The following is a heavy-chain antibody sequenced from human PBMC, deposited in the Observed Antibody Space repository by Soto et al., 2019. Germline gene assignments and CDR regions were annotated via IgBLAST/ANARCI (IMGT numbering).Heavy chain of an antibody. J-gene: IGHJ5*02. V-gene: IGHV4-59*12. CDR3: ARVPLMVAATYWFDP. D-gene: IGHD2-15*01. CDR2: VYYTGST. Sequence: PSETLSLTCSVSGGSISGSYWSWIRQSPGKGLEWLGYVYYTGSTNYSPSLRSRVTISADKSISTAYLQWSSPKASDTAMYYCARVPLMVAATYWFDPWGQGTLVTVSS. CDR1: GGSISGSY.